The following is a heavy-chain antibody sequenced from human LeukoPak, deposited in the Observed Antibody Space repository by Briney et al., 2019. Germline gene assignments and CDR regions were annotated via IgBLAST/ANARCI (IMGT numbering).Heavy chain of an antibody. V-gene: IGHV1-69*13. CDR3: ARHGRFCSGGDGNCLHWFDP. CDR2: IIPIFGTA. CDR1: GGTFISYA. D-gene: IGHD2-15*01. Sequence: GASVKVSCKASGGTFISYAISWVRQAPGQGLEWMGGIIPIFGTANYAQKFQGRVTITADESTSTAYMELSSLRSEDTAVYYCARHGRFCSGGDGNCLHWFDPWGQGTLVTVSS. J-gene: IGHJ5*02.